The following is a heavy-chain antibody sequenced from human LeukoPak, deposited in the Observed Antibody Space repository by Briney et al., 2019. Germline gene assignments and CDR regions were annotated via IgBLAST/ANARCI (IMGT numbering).Heavy chain of an antibody. Sequence: KPSETLSLTCAVYGGSFSGYYWSWIRQPPGKGLEWIGEINHSGSTNYNPSLKSRVTISVDTSKNQFSLKLSSVTAADTAVYYCAREDILVVPAASALGNWFDPWGQGTLVTVSS. CDR1: GGSFSGYY. D-gene: IGHD2-2*01. CDR2: INHSGST. J-gene: IGHJ5*02. V-gene: IGHV4-34*01. CDR3: AREDILVVPAASALGNWFDP.